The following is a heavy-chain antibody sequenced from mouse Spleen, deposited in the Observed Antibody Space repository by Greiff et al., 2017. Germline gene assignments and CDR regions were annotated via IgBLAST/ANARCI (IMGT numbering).Heavy chain of an antibody. CDR3: AREKSKYGNYGAMDY. Sequence: VQLQQSGPELVKPGASVKIPCKASGYTFTDYNMDWVKQSHGKSLEWIGDINPNNGGTIYNQKFKGKATLTVDKSSSTAYMELRSLTSEDTAVYYCAREKSKYGNYGAMDYWGQGTSVTVSS. J-gene: IGHJ4*01. CDR1: GYTFTDYN. D-gene: IGHD2-10*02. V-gene: IGHV1-18*01. CDR2: INPNNGGT.